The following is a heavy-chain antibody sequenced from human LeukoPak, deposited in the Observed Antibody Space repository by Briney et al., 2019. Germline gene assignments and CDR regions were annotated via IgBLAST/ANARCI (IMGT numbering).Heavy chain of an antibody. J-gene: IGHJ3*02. Sequence: GSSVKVSCKASGGTFSSYAISWVRQAPGQGLEWMGRIIPIFGIASYAQKFQGRVTITADKSTSTAYMELSSLRSEDTAVYYCAIGDRGVMKGAFDIWGQGTMVTVSS. D-gene: IGHD2-21*02. CDR1: GGTFSSYA. V-gene: IGHV1-69*04. CDR3: AIGDRGVMKGAFDI. CDR2: IIPIFGIA.